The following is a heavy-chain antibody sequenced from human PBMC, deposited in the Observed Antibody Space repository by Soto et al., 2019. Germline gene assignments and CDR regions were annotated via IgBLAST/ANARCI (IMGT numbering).Heavy chain of an antibody. CDR2: MNPNSGDT. D-gene: IGHD6-19*01. Sequence: QVQLVQSGAEVKNPGASVKVSCKSSGYTFTSYDVNWVRQATGQGLEWMGWMNPNSGDTASAQKFQDRVTMTRDTSISTAYMELSNLRSEDTAVYYCARGRLNSGWYLVSWGQGTLVTVSS. CDR1: GYTFTSYD. CDR3: ARGRLNSGWYLVS. J-gene: IGHJ4*02. V-gene: IGHV1-8*01.